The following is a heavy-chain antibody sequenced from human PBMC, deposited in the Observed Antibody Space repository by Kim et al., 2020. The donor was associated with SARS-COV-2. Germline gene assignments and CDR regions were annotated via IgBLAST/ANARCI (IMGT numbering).Heavy chain of an antibody. J-gene: IGHJ5*02. Sequence: SVKVSCKASGGTFSNYAVNWVRQAPGQGREWMGRILPRVDIPNYARNFQGRLTTTADKSTSTAYMELTGVTSADTAVYYCARGGQVVIVGRVSLTPYDHWGQGALVTVSS. D-gene: IGHD2-21*01. V-gene: IGHV1-69*04. CDR2: ILPRVDIP. CDR3: ARGGQVVIVGRVSLTPYDH. CDR1: GGTFSNYA.